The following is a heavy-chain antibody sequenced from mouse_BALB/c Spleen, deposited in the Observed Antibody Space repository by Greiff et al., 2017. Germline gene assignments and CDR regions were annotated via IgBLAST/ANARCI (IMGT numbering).Heavy chain of an antibody. CDR2: IYPGDGDT. CDR1: GYAFSSYW. CDR3: ARAGDVGAWFAY. V-gene: IGHV1-80*01. J-gene: IGHJ3*01. D-gene: IGHD3-3*01. Sequence: VQLQQSGAELVRPGSSVKISCKASGYAFSSYWMNWVKQRPGQGLEWIGQIYPGDGDTNYNGKFKGKATLTADKSSSTAYMQLSSLTSEDSAVYFCARAGDVGAWFAYWGQGTLVTVSA.